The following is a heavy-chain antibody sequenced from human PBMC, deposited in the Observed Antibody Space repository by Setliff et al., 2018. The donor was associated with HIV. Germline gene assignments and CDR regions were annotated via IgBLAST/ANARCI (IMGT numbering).Heavy chain of an antibody. CDR1: GYTFSYA. Sequence: ASVKVSCKASGYTFSYAMHWVRQAPGQRLEWMGWINAGNGNTKYSQKFQGRVTITADESTSTAYMELSSLRSEDTAVYFCARSKDTGMVTLDYYYYGMDVWGQGTTVTVSS. V-gene: IGHV1-3*01. CDR3: ARSKDTGMVTLDYYYYGMDV. D-gene: IGHD5-18*01. CDR2: INAGNGNT. J-gene: IGHJ6*02.